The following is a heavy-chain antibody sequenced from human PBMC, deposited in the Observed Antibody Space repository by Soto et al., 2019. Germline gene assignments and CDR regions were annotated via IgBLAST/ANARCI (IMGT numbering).Heavy chain of an antibody. J-gene: IGHJ3*01. CDR2: IIPMFGTA. CDR3: AVQPGGNFYPYDAFDV. V-gene: IGHV1-69*06. CDR1: GGTFISYA. Sequence: QVQLVQSGAEVKKPGSSVNVSCKASGGTFISYAFNWVRQAPGHGLEWMGGIIPMFGTANSVQKLQGRVTITADKSTSTAYMELSSLRSEDTAVYYCAVQPGGNFYPYDAFDVWGQGTMVTVSS. D-gene: IGHD1-7*01.